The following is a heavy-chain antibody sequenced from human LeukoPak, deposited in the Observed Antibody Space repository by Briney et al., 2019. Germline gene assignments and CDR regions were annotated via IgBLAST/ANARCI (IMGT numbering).Heavy chain of an antibody. CDR3: ARQSTRGMVDTDYDY. J-gene: IGHJ4*02. D-gene: IGHD5-18*01. Sequence: PGESLKISCKGSGYSCTSYWISWVRQMPGKGLEWMGRIDPSDSYTNYSPSFQGHVTISADKSISTAYLQWSSLKASDTAMYYCARQSTRGMVDTDYDYWGQGTLVTVSS. CDR2: IDPSDSYT. V-gene: IGHV5-10-1*01. CDR1: GYSCTSYW.